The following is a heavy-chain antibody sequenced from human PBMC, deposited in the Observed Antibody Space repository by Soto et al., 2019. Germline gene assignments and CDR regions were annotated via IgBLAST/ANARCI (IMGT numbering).Heavy chain of an antibody. V-gene: IGHV4-59*08. J-gene: IGHJ6*02. CDR1: GCSISNYY. D-gene: IGHD6-13*01. CDR2: IHYSGST. CDR3: ARLSGIGYYYFGMDV. Sequence: PSETLSLTCTVSGCSISNYYWSWIRQPPGKGLEWIGYIHYSGSTKYNPSLNSLVTISVDTSKYQFSLRLTSVTAADTAVYYCARLSGIGYYYFGMDVWGQGTTVTVS.